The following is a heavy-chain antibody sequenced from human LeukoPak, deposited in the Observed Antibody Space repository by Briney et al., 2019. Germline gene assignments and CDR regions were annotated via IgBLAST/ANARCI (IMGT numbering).Heavy chain of an antibody. CDR1: GFTFSSYT. CDR2: ITTSGRGL. J-gene: IGHJ3*02. D-gene: IGHD1-26*01. Sequence: GGSLRLSCTASGFTFSSYTMNWVRQTPGRGLEWISYITTSGRGLYYSDSVKGRFTISRDNAKNSMYLQMDSLGAEDTAVYYCARVRGGSGRSYAADAFDIWGQGTMVTVSS. CDR3: ARVRGGSGRSYAADAFDI. V-gene: IGHV3-48*01.